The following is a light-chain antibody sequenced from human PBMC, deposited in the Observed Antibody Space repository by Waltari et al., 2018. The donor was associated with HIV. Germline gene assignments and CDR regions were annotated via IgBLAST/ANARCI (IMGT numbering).Light chain of an antibody. J-gene: IGLJ2*01. V-gene: IGLV1-47*01. CDR1: NSNIGSNH. Sequence: SVLAQPPSVSGTPGQGVTISCSGSNSNIGSNHVYWYRQLPGSAPPLLIYNNNPPPSGVPDRFSGSKSGTSASLAISGLRSEDEADYYCAAWDDSLSAVVFGGGTKLTVL. CDR2: NNN. CDR3: AAWDDSLSAVV.